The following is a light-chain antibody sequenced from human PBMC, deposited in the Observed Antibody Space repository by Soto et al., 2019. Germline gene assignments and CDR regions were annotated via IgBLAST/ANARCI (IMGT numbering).Light chain of an antibody. CDR3: QQYNNWPPA. J-gene: IGKJ5*01. V-gene: IGKV3-15*01. CDR2: GAS. Sequence: EIVMTQSPATLSVSPGERATLSCRASQSVSSNLAWYQQKPGQAPRLLIYGASTRATGIPARFSGSGSGTEFTLASSSLHSELFAVYYCQQYNNWPPAFGQGTRLEIK. CDR1: QSVSSN.